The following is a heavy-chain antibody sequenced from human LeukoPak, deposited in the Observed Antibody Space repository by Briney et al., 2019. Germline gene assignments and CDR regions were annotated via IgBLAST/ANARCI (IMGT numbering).Heavy chain of an antibody. D-gene: IGHD6-13*01. J-gene: IGHJ4*02. Sequence: GRSLRLSCEASGSTFSSYGMHWVRQAPGKGLEGVAVIWYDGSNENYADSVKGRFTISRDNSKNTLYLQMNSLRVEDTAVYYCARERYSASFDSWGQGTLVTVSS. CDR1: GSTFSSYG. CDR3: ARERYSASFDS. CDR2: IWYDGSNE. V-gene: IGHV3-33*01.